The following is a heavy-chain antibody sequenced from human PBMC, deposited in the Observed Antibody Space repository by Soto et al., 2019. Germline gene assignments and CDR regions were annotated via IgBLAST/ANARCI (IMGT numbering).Heavy chain of an antibody. V-gene: IGHV1-46*01. CDR1: GYTFTSYY. D-gene: IGHD3-22*01. CDR3: ASRYSESSGRSGAFDL. CDR2: INPGSGRT. Sequence: QVQLVQSGAEVRKPGASVRVFCKASGYTFTSYYMHWVRQAPGQGLEWMGMINPGSGRTTYTQKFQGRVSMTRDTSTSTVYMEVNSLRSEATAFYYCASRYSESSGRSGAFDLWGQGTLVTVSS. J-gene: IGHJ3*01.